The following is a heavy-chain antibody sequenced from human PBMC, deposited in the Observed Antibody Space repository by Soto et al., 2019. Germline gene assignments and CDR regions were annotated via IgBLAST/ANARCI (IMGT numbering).Heavy chain of an antibody. V-gene: IGHV4-59*08. D-gene: IGHD6-13*01. CDR3: ARREAAAGTDSMDV. CDR1: GESFSGYY. CDR2: IYYSGST. J-gene: IGHJ6*02. Sequence: PSETLSLTCAVYGESFSGYYWSWIRQPPGKGLEWIGYIYYSGSTNYNPSLKSRVTISVDTSKNQFSLKLSSVTAADTAVYYCARREAAAGTDSMDVWGQGTTVTVSS.